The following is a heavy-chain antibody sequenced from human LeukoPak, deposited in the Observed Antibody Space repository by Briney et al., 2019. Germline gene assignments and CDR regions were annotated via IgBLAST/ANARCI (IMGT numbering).Heavy chain of an antibody. J-gene: IGHJ6*02. Sequence: SETLSLTCTVSGGSISSYYWSWIRQPAGKGLEWIGRIYTSGSTNYNPSLKSRVTMSVDTSKNQFSLKLSSVTAADTAVYYCARHGPHSSGWYGGYYYGMDVWGQGTTVTVSS. CDR2: IYTSGST. CDR1: GGSISSYY. V-gene: IGHV4-4*07. CDR3: ARHGPHSSGWYGGYYYGMDV. D-gene: IGHD6-19*01.